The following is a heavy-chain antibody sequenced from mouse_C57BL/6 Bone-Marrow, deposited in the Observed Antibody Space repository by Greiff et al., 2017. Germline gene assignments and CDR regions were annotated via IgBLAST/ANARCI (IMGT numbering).Heavy chain of an antibody. CDR1: GYTFTSYW. V-gene: IGHV1-59*01. CDR2: IDPSDSST. J-gene: IGHJ4*01. D-gene: IGHD1-1*02. Sequence: QVQLQQSGAELVRPGTSVKLSCKASGYTFTSYWMHWVKQRPGQGLEWIGVIDPSDSSTNYNQKFKGKATLTVDTSSSTAYMQLSSLTSEDAAVYYCASYGGIHMDYWGQGTSVTVSS. CDR3: ASYGGIHMDY.